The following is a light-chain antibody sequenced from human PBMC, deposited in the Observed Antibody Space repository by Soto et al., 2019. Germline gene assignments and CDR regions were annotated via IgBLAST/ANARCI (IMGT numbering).Light chain of an antibody. Sequence: QSALTQPASVSGSPGQSITISCTGTSSDVGAYNYVSWYQQHPGKAPELMIYEVTPRPSGVSDRFSGSKSGNTASLTISGLQAGDEADYYCSSYTSSSTYVFGTGTKVTVL. CDR1: SSDVGAYNY. J-gene: IGLJ1*01. CDR2: EVT. V-gene: IGLV2-14*01. CDR3: SSYTSSSTYV.